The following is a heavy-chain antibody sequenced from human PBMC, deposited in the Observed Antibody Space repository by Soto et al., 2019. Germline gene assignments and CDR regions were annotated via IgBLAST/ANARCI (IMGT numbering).Heavy chain of an antibody. Sequence: QVQLQQSGPGLVKPSQTLSLTCAISGDSVSTHSAAWNWIRQSPSRGLEWLGRTYYRSKWYDDYAESVKSRITINPDTSKNQFSLQLNSVTPEDTAVYYCARENLDYDSSGYIDYWGQGTLVTVSS. CDR1: GDSVSTHSAA. CDR2: TYYRSKWYD. CDR3: ARENLDYDSSGYIDY. V-gene: IGHV6-1*01. D-gene: IGHD3-22*01. J-gene: IGHJ4*02.